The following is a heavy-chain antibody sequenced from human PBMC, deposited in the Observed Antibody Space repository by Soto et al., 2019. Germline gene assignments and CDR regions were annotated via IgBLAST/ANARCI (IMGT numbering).Heavy chain of an antibody. D-gene: IGHD3-10*01. CDR3: ATDDYGIFHY. V-gene: IGHV1-2*02. J-gene: IGHJ4*02. CDR2: IDPRSGGT. Sequence: QVPLVQSGTEVKKPGASVKVSCMVYGYPITTYYIHWVRQAPGQGLEWVGWIDPRSGGTVYEQKFQGRVTMTRDTSISTVYMDLSGLTSDDTSLYDCATDDYGIFHYWGQGSLVTVSS. CDR1: GYPITTYY.